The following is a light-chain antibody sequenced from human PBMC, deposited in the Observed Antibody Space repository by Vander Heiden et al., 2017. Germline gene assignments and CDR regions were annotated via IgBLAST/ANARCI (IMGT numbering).Light chain of an antibody. V-gene: IGLV1-40*01. CDR3: QSYDSSLSGVV. CDR1: SSNIGAGYD. CDR2: GNS. J-gene: IGLJ2*01. Sequence: QSVLTQPPSVSGAPGQRVTISCTGSSSNIGAGYDVHWYQHPPGTAPNLLIYGNSNRPSGVPDRFSGSKSGTSASLAITGLQAEDEADYYCQSYDSSLSGVVFGGGTKLTVL.